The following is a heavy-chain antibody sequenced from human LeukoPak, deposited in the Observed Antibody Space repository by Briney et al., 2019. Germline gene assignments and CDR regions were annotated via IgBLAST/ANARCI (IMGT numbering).Heavy chain of an antibody. CDR2: ISGSGGST. V-gene: IGHV3-23*01. CDR3: AKDLGYGGSYSDY. Sequence: GGSLRLSCAASGFTFSSYSMNWVRQAPGKGLEWVSAISGSGGSTYYADSVKGRFTISRDNSKNTLYLQMNSLRAEDTAVYYCAKDLGYGGSYSDYWGQGTLVTVSS. CDR1: GFTFSSYS. D-gene: IGHD1-26*01. J-gene: IGHJ4*02.